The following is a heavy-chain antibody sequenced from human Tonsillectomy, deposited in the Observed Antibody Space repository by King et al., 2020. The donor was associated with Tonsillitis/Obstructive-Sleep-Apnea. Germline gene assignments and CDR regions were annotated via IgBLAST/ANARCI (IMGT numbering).Heavy chain of an antibody. Sequence: QLVQSGAEVKKPGSSVKVSCKASGGTFSSYAISWVRQAPGQGLEWMGGIIPIFGTANYAQKFQGRVTITADESTSTAYMELSSLGSEDTAVYYCARGYCSSTSCYFTQYYFDYWGQGTLVTVSS. D-gene: IGHD2-2*01. CDR1: GGTFSSYA. V-gene: IGHV1-69*12. CDR2: IIPIFGTA. CDR3: ARGYCSSTSCYFTQYYFDY. J-gene: IGHJ4*02.